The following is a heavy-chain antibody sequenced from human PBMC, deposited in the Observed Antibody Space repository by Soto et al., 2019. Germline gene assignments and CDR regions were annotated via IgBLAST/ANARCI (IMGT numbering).Heavy chain of an antibody. CDR2: IREKTHNNAT. V-gene: IGHV3-73*02. J-gene: IGHJ6*02. CDR3: ARLQNGMDV. Sequence: EVQLVESGGGLVQPGGSLKLSCAASGITFSGSAIHWVRQASGKGLEWVGRIREKTHNNATAYAASVNGRFTVSRDDSKNTAYLQMNSLKTEDTAVYFCARLQNGMDVWGQGTTVTVS. CDR1: GITFSGSA.